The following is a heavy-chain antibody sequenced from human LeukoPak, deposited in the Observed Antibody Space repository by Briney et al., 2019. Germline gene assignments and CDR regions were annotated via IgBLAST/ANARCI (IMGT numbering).Heavy chain of an antibody. V-gene: IGHV1-46*01. Sequence: GASVKVSCKASGYTFTGYYMHWVRQAPGQGLEWMGIINPSGGSTSYAQKFQGRVTMTRDTSTSTVYMELSSLRSEDTAVYYCARDPHSSGWFLSLSEYYYYYYGMDVWGQGTTVTVSS. D-gene: IGHD6-19*01. CDR2: INPSGGST. J-gene: IGHJ6*02. CDR3: ARDPHSSGWFLSLSEYYYYYYGMDV. CDR1: GYTFTGYY.